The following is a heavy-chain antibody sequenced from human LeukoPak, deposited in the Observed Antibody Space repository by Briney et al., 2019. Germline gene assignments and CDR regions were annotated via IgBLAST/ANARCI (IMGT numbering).Heavy chain of an antibody. CDR3: ARDYYGSSGYYPVLGY. V-gene: IGHV5-51*01. CDR2: IYPGDSDT. Sequence: GESLKISCKGSGYSFTSYWIGWVRQMPGKGLEWMGIIYPGDSDTRYSPSFQGQVTISADKSISTAYLQWSSLKASDTAMYYCARDYYGSSGYYPVLGYWGQGTLVTVSS. D-gene: IGHD3-22*01. J-gene: IGHJ4*02. CDR1: GYSFTSYW.